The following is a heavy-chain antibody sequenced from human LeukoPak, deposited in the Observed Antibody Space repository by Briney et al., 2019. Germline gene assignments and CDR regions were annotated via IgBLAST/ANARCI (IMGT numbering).Heavy chain of an antibody. J-gene: IGHJ4*02. V-gene: IGHV4-59*01. CDR2: IYYSGST. CDR3: ARESGSGSYYNRPFEY. Sequence: SETLSLTCTVSGGSISRYYWSWFRQPPGKGLEWIGYIYYSGSTNYNPSLKSRVTISVDTSKNQFSLKLSSVTAADTAVYYCARESGSGSYYNRPFEYWGQGTLVTVSS. D-gene: IGHD3-10*01. CDR1: GGSISRYY.